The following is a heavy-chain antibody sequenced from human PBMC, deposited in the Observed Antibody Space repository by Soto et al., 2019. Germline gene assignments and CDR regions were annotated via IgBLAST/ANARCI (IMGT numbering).Heavy chain of an antibody. CDR3: AHSTDLLWFGELRYYYGMDV. Sequence: GSGPTLVNPTQTLTLTCPFSGFSLSTSGVGVGWIRQPPGKALEWLALIYWDDDKRYSPSLKSRLTITKDTSKNQVVLTMTNMEPVDTATYYCAHSTDLLWFGELRYYYGMDVWGQGTTVTVSS. CDR2: IYWDDDK. D-gene: IGHD3-10*01. V-gene: IGHV2-5*02. CDR1: GFSLSTSGVG. J-gene: IGHJ6*02.